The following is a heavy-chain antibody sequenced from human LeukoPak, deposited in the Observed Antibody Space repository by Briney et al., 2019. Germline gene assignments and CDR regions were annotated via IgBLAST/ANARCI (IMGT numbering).Heavy chain of an antibody. CDR2: IYYSGST. Sequence: SETLSLTCTVSGGSISSYYWSWIRQPPGKGLEWIGYIYYSGSTNYNPSLKSRVTISVDTSKNQFSLKLSSVTAADTAVYYCASGFLEWLSTVPFDPWGQGTLVTVSS. CDR1: GGSISSYY. CDR3: ASGFLEWLSTVPFDP. D-gene: IGHD3-3*01. J-gene: IGHJ5*02. V-gene: IGHV4-59*01.